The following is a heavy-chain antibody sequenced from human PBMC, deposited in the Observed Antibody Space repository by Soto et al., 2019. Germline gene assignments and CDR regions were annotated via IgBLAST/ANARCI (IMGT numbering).Heavy chain of an antibody. CDR2: FTPGDNK. CDR3: ARDLRVGATNDALDI. Sequence: PGGSPRLSCAASGFTLYGHNMHWVRQAPGKGLECVAVFTPGDNKYYADSLRGRFTISRDDSTNTLHLEMNRLRADDTAQYYCARDLRVGATNDALDIWGQGTRVTVSS. D-gene: IGHD1-26*01. V-gene: IGHV3-30-3*01. J-gene: IGHJ3*02. CDR1: GFTLYGHN.